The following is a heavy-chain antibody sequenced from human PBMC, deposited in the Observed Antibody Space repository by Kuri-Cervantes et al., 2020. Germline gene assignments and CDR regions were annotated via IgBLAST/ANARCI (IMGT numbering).Heavy chain of an antibody. D-gene: IGHD6-19*01. Sequence: SVKVSCKASGGTFSSYAISWVRQAPGQGLEWMGGIIPIFGTANYAQKFQGRVTITADESTSTAYMELSSLRSEDTAVYYCARAPHRPSRRPIAVAGNWYFDLWGRGTLVTVSS. CDR1: GGTFSSYA. J-gene: IGHJ2*01. V-gene: IGHV1-69*13. CDR2: IIPIFGTA. CDR3: ARAPHRPSRRPIAVAGNWYFDL.